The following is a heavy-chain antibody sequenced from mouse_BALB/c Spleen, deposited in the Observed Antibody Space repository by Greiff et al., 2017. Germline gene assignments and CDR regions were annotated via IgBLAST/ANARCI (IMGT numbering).Heavy chain of an antibody. V-gene: IGHV3-6*02. J-gene: IGHJ1*01. D-gene: IGHD1-1*01. Sequence: LVESGPGLVKPSQSLSLTCSVTGYSITSGYYWNWIRQFPGNKLEWMGYISYDGSNNYNPSLKNRISITRDTSKNQFFLKLNSVTTEDTATYYCARDMDYGGYFDVWGAGTTVTVSS. CDR3: ARDMDYGGYFDV. CDR2: ISYDGSN. CDR1: GYSITSGYY.